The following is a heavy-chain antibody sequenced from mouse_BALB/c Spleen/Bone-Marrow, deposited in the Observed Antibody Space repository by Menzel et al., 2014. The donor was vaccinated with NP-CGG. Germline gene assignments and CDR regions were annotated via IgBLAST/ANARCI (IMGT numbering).Heavy chain of an antibody. V-gene: IGHV3-6*02. CDR1: GYSITSGYY. Sequence: ESGPGLVKPSQSLSLTCSVTGYSITSGYYWNWIRQFPGNKLEWMGYISYDGNNNYNPSLKNRISITRDTSKNQFFLRLNSVTTEDTATYYCARDWDGYYFDYWGQGTTLTVSS. D-gene: IGHD2-3*01. CDR3: ARDWDGYYFDY. CDR2: ISYDGNN. J-gene: IGHJ2*01.